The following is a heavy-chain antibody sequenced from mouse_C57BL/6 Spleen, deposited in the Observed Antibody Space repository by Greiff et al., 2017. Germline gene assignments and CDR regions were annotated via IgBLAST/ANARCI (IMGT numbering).Heavy chain of an antibody. V-gene: IGHV1-55*01. Sequence: QVQLQQPGAELVKPGASVKMSCKASGYTFTSYWITWVKQRPGQGLEWIGDIYPGGGSTNYNENFKSQATLTVDTSSITAYMQLSSLTSDDSAVYYCARYGYYFDYWGQGTTRTVSS. D-gene: IGHD2-2*01. CDR1: GYTFTSYW. CDR2: IYPGGGST. J-gene: IGHJ2*01. CDR3: ARYGYYFDY.